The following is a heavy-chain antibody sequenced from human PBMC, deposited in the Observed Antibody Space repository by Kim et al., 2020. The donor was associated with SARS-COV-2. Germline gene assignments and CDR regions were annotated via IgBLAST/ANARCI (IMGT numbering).Heavy chain of an antibody. J-gene: IGHJ2*01. CDR1: GGSISSSSSC. V-gene: IGHV4-39*01. CDR3: ARHFRVAAAGYWYFDL. D-gene: IGHD6-13*01. Sequence: SETLSPTCTVSGGSISSSSSCWGWIRQPPGKGLEWIRSIFYSGSTYYNSSLKSRVTISVDTSKNQFSLKLSPVTAADTAVYYCARHFRVAAAGYWYFDLWGRGTLVTVSS. CDR2: IFYSGST.